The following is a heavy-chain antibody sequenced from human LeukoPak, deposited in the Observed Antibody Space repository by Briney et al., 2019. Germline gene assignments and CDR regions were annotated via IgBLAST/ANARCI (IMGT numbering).Heavy chain of an antibody. D-gene: IGHD3-22*01. CDR2: IYPDDSDT. Sequence: GESLKISCEGSGYTFANHWIAWVRQKSGKGPEWMGIIYPDDSDTRYSPSFQGQVTISADKSISTAYLQWSSLKASDTAMYYCASQYYYDSSGYYVAGNWGQGTLVTVSS. CDR3: ASQYYYDSSGYYVAGN. V-gene: IGHV5-51*01. CDR1: GYTFANHW. J-gene: IGHJ4*02.